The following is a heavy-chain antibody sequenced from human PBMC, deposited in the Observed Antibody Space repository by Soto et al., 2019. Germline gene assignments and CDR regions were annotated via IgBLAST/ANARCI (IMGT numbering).Heavy chain of an antibody. Sequence: PGGSLRLSCAASGFTFRSYWMHWVRQAPGKGLVWVSRINRDGSSTSYADSVKGRVTISRDNAKTSLYLQMNSLRDEDTAVYYCARDHTPHYYDSSGLDVFDFWGQGTSVTVSS. D-gene: IGHD3-22*01. V-gene: IGHV3-74*01. CDR1: GFTFRSYW. CDR3: ARDHTPHYYDSSGLDVFDF. J-gene: IGHJ3*01. CDR2: INRDGSST.